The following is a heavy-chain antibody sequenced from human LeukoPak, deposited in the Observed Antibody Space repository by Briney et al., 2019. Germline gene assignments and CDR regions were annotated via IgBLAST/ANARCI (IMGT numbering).Heavy chain of an antibody. Sequence: KPSETLSLTCTVSGGSISSYCWSWIRQPPGKGLEWIGYIYYSGGTNYNPSLKSRVTISVDTSKNQFSLKLSSVTAADTAVYYCARLRVKGHSSSVGIDYWGQGTLVTVSS. J-gene: IGHJ4*02. CDR1: GGSISSYC. D-gene: IGHD6-13*01. V-gene: IGHV4-59*01. CDR3: ARLRVKGHSSSVGIDY. CDR2: IYYSGGT.